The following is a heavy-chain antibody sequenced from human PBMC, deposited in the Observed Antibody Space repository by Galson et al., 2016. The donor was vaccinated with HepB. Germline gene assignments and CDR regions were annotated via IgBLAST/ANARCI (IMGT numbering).Heavy chain of an antibody. V-gene: IGHV6-1*01. Sequence: ISGDSVSSNSAAWPWIRQSPLRGLEWLGRTYYRSKWYNDYAMSVKSRISIHPDTSKNQFSLQLNSVTPEDTAVYYCARVRCSTFRCQNWFDPWGQGTLVTVSS. CDR2: TYYRSKWYN. D-gene: IGHD2/OR15-2a*01. J-gene: IGHJ5*02. CDR1: GDSVSSNSAA. CDR3: ARVRCSTFRCQNWFDP.